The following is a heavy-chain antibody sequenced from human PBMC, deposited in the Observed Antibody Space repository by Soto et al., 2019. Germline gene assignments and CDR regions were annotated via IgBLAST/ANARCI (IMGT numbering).Heavy chain of an antibody. CDR3: ARDSAYCRSTSCYLSYYYYMDV. D-gene: IGHD2-2*01. V-gene: IGHV3-7*01. Sequence: EVQVVESGGGLVQPGGSLRLSCAASGFTFSNHWMTWVRQAPGKGLEWVANIKQDGSEKYYVDSVKGRVTLSRDNAKNSLYLQMNSLRAEDTAVYYCARDSAYCRSTSCYLSYYYYMDVWGKGTTVTVSS. J-gene: IGHJ6*03. CDR2: IKQDGSEK. CDR1: GFTFSNHW.